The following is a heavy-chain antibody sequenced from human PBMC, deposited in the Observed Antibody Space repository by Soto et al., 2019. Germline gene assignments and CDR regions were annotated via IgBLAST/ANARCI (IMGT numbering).Heavy chain of an antibody. V-gene: IGHV4-34*01. CDR2: INHSGST. CDR1: CVSFSGYY. Sequence: SETLSLTCAVYCVSFSGYYWSWIRQPPGKGLEWIGEINHSGSTNYNPSLKSRVTISVDTSKNQFSLKLSSVTAADTAVYYCARGLDTRYYDILTAYSYFDYWGQGTLVTVSS. J-gene: IGHJ4*02. D-gene: IGHD3-9*01. CDR3: ARGLDTRYYDILTAYSYFDY.